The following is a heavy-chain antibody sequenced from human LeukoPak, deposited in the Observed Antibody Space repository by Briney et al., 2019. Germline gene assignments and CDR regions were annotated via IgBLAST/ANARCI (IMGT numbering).Heavy chain of an antibody. Sequence: GGSLRLSCAASGFTFSNYWMNWVRQAPGKGLECVANIKQDGSEKYYVDSVKGRFTISRDNAKNSLYLQMNSLRAEDTAVYYCARVEDSSGYYRPFDYWGQGTLVTVSS. J-gene: IGHJ4*02. V-gene: IGHV3-7*01. D-gene: IGHD3-22*01. CDR2: IKQDGSEK. CDR1: GFTFSNYW. CDR3: ARVEDSSGYYRPFDY.